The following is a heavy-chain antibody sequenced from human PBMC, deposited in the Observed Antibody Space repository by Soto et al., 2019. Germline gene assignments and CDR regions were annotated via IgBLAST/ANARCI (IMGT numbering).Heavy chain of an antibody. J-gene: IGHJ4*02. Sequence: ASVEVSCKAACYTFTSYGSSWVRQAPGQGLEWMGWISAYNGNTNYAQKLQGRVTMTTDTSTSTAYMELRSLRSDGTAVYYCARFFGSSWSPPDYWGQGTLVTVSS. D-gene: IGHD6-13*01. CDR2: ISAYNGNT. CDR1: CYTFTSYG. CDR3: ARFFGSSWSPPDY. V-gene: IGHV1-18*04.